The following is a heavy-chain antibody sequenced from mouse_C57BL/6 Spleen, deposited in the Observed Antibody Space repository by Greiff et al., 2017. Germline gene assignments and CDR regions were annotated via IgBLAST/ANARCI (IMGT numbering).Heavy chain of an antibody. CDR3: ARGFYDGYYDYYAMDY. CDR1: GYAFRSSW. Sequence: VQLQQSGPELVKPGASVKISCKASGYAFRSSWMNWVKQRPGKGLEWIGRIYPGDGDTNYNGKFKGKATLTADKSSSTAYMQLSSLTSEDSAVYFCARGFYDGYYDYYAMDYWGQGTSVTVSS. D-gene: IGHD2-3*01. J-gene: IGHJ4*01. CDR2: IYPGDGDT. V-gene: IGHV1-82*01.